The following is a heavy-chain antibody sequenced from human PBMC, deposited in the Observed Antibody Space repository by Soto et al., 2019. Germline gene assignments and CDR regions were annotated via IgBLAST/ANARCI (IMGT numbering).Heavy chain of an antibody. D-gene: IGHD6-19*01. CDR1: GFSLSTSGVG. Sequence: QITLKESGPTLVKPTQTLTLTCTFSGFSLSTSGVGVGWIRQPPGKTLEWLALIYWDADKRYSPSLRSRLTITKDTSKTEVVLTMTNMDPVDTATYYCAHSGYNSGWYRGDDAFDIWGQGTMVTVSS. V-gene: IGHV2-5*02. CDR2: IYWDADK. CDR3: AHSGYNSGWYRGDDAFDI. J-gene: IGHJ3*02.